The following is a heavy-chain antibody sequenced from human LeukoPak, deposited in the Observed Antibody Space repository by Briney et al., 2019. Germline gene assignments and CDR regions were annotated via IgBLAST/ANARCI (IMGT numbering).Heavy chain of an antibody. D-gene: IGHD1-7*01. CDR3: TTEGVVMGPRRNWNYVF. J-gene: IGHJ4*02. V-gene: IGHV3-15*01. CDR2: IKSKTDGGTT. CDR1: GFTFSNAW. Sequence: GGSLRLSCAASGFTFSNAWMSWVRQAPGKGLEWVGRIKSKTDGGTTDYAAPVKGRFTISRDDSKNTLYLQMNSLKTEDTAVYYCTTEGVVMGPRRNWNYVFWGQGTLVTVSS.